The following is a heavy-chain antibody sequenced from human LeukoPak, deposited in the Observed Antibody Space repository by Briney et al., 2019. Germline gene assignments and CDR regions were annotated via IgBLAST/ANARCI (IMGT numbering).Heavy chain of an antibody. Sequence: SKTLSLTCTVSGCSISSYYWSWIRQPPGKGLEWIGYIYYSGSTNYNPSLKSRVTISVDTSKNQFSLKLCSVTAADTAVYYCARDRNDILTCYYSVGAFDIWGQGTMVTVSS. CDR2: IYYSGST. D-gene: IGHD3-9*01. CDR3: ARDRNDILTCYYSVGAFDI. CDR1: GCSISSYY. J-gene: IGHJ3*02. V-gene: IGHV4-59*01.